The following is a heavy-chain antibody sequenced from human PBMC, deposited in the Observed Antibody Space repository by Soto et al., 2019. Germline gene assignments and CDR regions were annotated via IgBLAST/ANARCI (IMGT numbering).Heavy chain of an antibody. Sequence: GSGPTLVNPTQTLKLTCTFSGFSLSTSGMCVSWIRQPPGKALEWPALIDWDDDKYYSTSLKTRLTISKDTSKNQVVLTMTNMDPVDTATYYCARIGYDSSGYYHYYFDYWGQGTLVTVSS. CDR2: IDWDDDK. CDR1: GFSLSTSGMC. J-gene: IGHJ4*02. CDR3: ARIGYDSSGYYHYYFDY. V-gene: IGHV2-70*01. D-gene: IGHD3-22*01.